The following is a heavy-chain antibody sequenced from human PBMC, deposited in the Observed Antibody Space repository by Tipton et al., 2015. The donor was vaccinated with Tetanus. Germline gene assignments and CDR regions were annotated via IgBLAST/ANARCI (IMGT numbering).Heavy chain of an antibody. J-gene: IGHJ4*02. V-gene: IGHV4-31*03. CDR2: ICFSGST. Sequence: TLSLTCTVSGGSLSRGGYYWTWIRQNPGKGLEWIGDICFSGSTYYNPSLKSRVTISVDTSKNQFSLRLNSVTAADTAVYYCARDQARGARGWNYFDSWGQGTLVTVSS. D-gene: IGHD6-6*01. CDR1: GGSLSRGGYY. CDR3: ARDQARGARGWNYFDS.